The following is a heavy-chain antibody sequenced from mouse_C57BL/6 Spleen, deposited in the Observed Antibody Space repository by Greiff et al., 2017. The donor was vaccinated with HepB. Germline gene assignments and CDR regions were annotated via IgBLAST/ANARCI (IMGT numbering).Heavy chain of an antibody. V-gene: IGHV1-64*01. D-gene: IGHD1-1*01. CDR2: IHPNSGST. J-gene: IGHJ2*01. CDR3: ARPYGSSPYYFDY. Sequence: QVQLQQSGAELVKPGASVKLSCKASGYTFTSYWMHWVKQRPGQGLEWIGMIHPNSGSTNYNEKFKSKATLTVDKSSSTAYMQLSSLTSEDSAVYYCARPYGSSPYYFDYWGQGTTLTVSS. CDR1: GYTFTSYW.